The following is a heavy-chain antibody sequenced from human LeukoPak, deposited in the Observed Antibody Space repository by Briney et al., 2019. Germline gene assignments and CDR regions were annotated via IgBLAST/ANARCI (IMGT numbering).Heavy chain of an antibody. CDR1: GFTISSYE. V-gene: IGHV3-48*03. CDR3: ARDRYYYGSGNAPSEYYMDV. J-gene: IGHJ6*03. D-gene: IGHD3-10*01. Sequence: GGSLRLSSSASGFTISSYEMNWVPQAPGQELEWVSNIISSGSTIYYADSVKGRFTISRDNAKNSLYLKMSSLRAEDTAVYYCARDRYYYGSGNAPSEYYMDVWGKGTTVTISS. CDR2: IISSGSTI.